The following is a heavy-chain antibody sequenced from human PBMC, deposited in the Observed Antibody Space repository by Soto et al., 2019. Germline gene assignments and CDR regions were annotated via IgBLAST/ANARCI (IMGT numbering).Heavy chain of an antibody. CDR3: ARVPAATYYYYYGMDV. CDR2: INWNSGSI. CDR1: GFTFDDYA. J-gene: IGHJ6*02. Sequence: GGSLRLSCAASGFTFDDYAMHWVRQVPGKGLEWVSGINWNSGSIGYGDSVKGRFAISRDNAKNSLHLQMNSLRAEDTAVYYCARVPAATYYYYYGMDVWGHGTTVTVSS. V-gene: IGHV3-9*01. D-gene: IGHD2-2*01.